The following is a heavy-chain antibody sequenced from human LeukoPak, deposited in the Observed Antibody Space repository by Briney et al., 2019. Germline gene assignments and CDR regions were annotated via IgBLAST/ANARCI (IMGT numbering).Heavy chain of an antibody. CDR1: GGSISTYY. CDR2: IYHSGST. CDR3: ASRAAAGTGYFQH. Sequence: SETLSLTCTVSGGSISTYYWNWIRQPPGKGLKWIGYIYHSGSTNYNPSLQSRVTISVDTSKNQFSLNLNSVTAADTAVYYCASRAAAGTGYFQHWGQGTLVTVSS. D-gene: IGHD6-13*01. V-gene: IGHV4-59*01. J-gene: IGHJ1*01.